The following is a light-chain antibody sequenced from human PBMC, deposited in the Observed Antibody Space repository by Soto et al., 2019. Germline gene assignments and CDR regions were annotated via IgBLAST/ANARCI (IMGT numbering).Light chain of an antibody. CDR1: EGVNSY. J-gene: IGKJ4*01. Sequence: AIRMTQSPSSLSASTGDRVSITCRASEGVNSYLAWYQQKPGKAPKLLIYAASTLQSGVPSRFSGSGSGTDFTLTISSLQSEDFATYYCQQYYSYPLTFGGGTKVDIK. V-gene: IGKV1-8*01. CDR2: AAS. CDR3: QQYYSYPLT.